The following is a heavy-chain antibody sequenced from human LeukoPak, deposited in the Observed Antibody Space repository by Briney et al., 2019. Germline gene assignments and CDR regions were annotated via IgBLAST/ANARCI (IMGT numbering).Heavy chain of an antibody. J-gene: IGHJ5*02. D-gene: IGHD2-8*01. V-gene: IGHV4-34*01. CDR2: INHSGST. CDR1: GGSFSGYY. Sequence: TSETLSLTCAVYGGSFSGYYWSWIRQPPGKGLEWIGEINHSGSTNYNPSLKSRVTISVDTSKNQFSLKLSSVTAADTAVYYCAKDLMHPWGQGTLVTVSS. CDR3: AKDLMHP.